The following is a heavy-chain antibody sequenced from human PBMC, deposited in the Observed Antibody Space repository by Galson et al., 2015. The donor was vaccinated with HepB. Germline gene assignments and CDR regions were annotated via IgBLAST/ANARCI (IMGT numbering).Heavy chain of an antibody. D-gene: IGHD1-26*01. V-gene: IGHV1-8*01. CDR2: MNPNSGNT. CDR1: GSTFTSYD. Sequence: SVKVSCKASGSTFTSYDINWVRQATGQGLEWMGWMNPNSGNTGYAQKFQGRVTMTRNTSISTAYMELSSLRSEDTAVYYCARGSAMGATFDYWGQGTLVTVSS. J-gene: IGHJ4*02. CDR3: ARGSAMGATFDY.